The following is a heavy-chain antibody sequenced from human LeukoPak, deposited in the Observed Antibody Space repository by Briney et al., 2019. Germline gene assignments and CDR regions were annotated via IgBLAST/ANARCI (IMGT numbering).Heavy chain of an antibody. CDR2: IYHSGST. CDR1: GFTFSSYAM. V-gene: IGHV4-4*02. CDR3: ASQMLYYYDSSGYYDI. J-gene: IGHJ3*02. D-gene: IGHD3-22*01. Sequence: PGGSLRLSCAASGFTFSSYAMSWVRQPPGKGLEWIGEIYHSGSTNYNPSLKSRVTISVDKSKNQFSLKLSSVTAADTAVYYCASQMLYYYDSSGYYDIWGQGTMVTVSS.